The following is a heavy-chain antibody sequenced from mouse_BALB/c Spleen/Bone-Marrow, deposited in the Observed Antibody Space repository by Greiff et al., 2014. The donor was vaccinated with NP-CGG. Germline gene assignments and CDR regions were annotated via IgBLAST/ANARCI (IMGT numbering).Heavy chain of an antibody. D-gene: IGHD2-4*01. J-gene: IGHJ2*01. Sequence: LVESGPELVKPGASVKMSCKASGYTFTSYVMHWVKQKPGQGLEWIGYINPYNDGITYNEKFKGKATLTSDKSSSTAYMELSSLTSGDSAVYYCARGNYYDYDYFDYWGQGTTLTVSS. V-gene: IGHV1-14*01. CDR3: ARGNYYDYDYFDY. CDR2: INPYNDGI. CDR1: GYTFTSYV.